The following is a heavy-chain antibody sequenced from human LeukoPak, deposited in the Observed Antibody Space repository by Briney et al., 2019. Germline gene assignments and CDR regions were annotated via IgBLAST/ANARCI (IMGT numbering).Heavy chain of an antibody. CDR2: ISWNSGAI. CDR3: AKDGAPGIAAGGYGMDV. J-gene: IGHJ6*02. V-gene: IGHV3-9*01. D-gene: IGHD6-13*01. CDR1: GFILDDYA. Sequence: GGSLRLSCVVPGFILDDYAMHWVRQAPGKGLEWVSGISWNSGAIGYADSVQGRFTISRDNAKNSLYMQMNSLRAEDTALYYCAKDGAPGIAAGGYGMDVWGQGTTVTVSS.